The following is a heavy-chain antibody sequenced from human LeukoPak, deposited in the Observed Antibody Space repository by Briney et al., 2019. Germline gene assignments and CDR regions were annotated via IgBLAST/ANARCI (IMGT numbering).Heavy chain of an antibody. V-gene: IGHV4-34*01. CDR3: ARKCSGGSCYDY. J-gene: IGHJ4*02. Sequence: PSETLSLTCAVYGGSFSGYYWSWIRQPPGKGPEWIGEINHSGSTNYNPSLKSRVTISVDTSKNQFSLKLSSVTAADTAVYYCARKCSGGSCYDYWGQGTLVTVSS. D-gene: IGHD2-15*01. CDR1: GGSFSGYY. CDR2: INHSGST.